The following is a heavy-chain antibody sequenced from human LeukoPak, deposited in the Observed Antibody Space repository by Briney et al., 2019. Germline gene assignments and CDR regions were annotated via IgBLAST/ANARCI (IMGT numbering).Heavy chain of an antibody. CDR3: ARGGLRYFDWLWLSLDY. V-gene: IGHV3-21*01. CDR1: GFTFNSYS. CDR2: ISSSSTYI. D-gene: IGHD3-9*01. Sequence: PGGSLRLSCAASGFTFNSYSMSWVRQAPGKGLEWVSSISSSSTYIYYADSVKGRFTISRDNAKNSLYLQMNSLRAEDTAVYYCARGGLRYFDWLWLSLDYWGQGTLVTVSS. J-gene: IGHJ4*02.